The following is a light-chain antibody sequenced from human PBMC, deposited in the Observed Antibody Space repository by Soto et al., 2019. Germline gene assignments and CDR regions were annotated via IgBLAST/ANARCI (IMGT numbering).Light chain of an antibody. CDR2: GAS. J-gene: IGKJ5*01. CDR1: QSVSSN. Sequence: EIVMTQSPATLSVSPGERATLSCRASQSVSSNLAWYQQNPGQAPRLPIYGASTRATGIPARFSGSGSGTEFTLTISSLQSEDFAVYYCQQYNNWPPKITFGQGTRLEIK. CDR3: QQYNNWPPKIT. V-gene: IGKV3-15*01.